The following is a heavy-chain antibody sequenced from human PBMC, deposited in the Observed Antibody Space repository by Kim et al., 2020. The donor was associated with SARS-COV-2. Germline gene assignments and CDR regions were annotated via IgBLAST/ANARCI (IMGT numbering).Heavy chain of an antibody. D-gene: IGHD3-10*01. CDR2: INPNSGGT. CDR1: GYTFTGYY. J-gene: IGHJ4*02. Sequence: ASVKVSCKASGYTFTGYYMHWVRQAPGQGLEWMGWINPNSGGTNCAQKFQGRVTMTRDTSISTAYMELSRLRSDDTAVYYCARGTWVTMVRGVINYWGQGTLVTVSS. V-gene: IGHV1-2*02. CDR3: ARGTWVTMVRGVINY.